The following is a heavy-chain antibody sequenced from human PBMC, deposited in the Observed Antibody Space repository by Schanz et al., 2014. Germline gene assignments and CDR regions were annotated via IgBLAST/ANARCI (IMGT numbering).Heavy chain of an antibody. J-gene: IGHJ3*01. CDR2: VSSYDTTV. Sequence: QVQLVESGGGLVKPGGSLRLSCAVSGFTFNDYYMNWIRQAPGKGLEWISYVSSYDTTVSYADSVRGRFTISRDNAKNSLYLQLNSLTAEDTAVYHCARDSRYCTGVDCKGDAFDLWGQGTLVTVSS. V-gene: IGHV3-11*04. CDR3: ARDSRYCTGVDCKGDAFDL. D-gene: IGHD2-8*02. CDR1: GFTFNDYY.